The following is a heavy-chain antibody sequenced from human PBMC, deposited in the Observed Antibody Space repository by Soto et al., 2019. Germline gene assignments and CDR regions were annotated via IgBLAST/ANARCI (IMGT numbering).Heavy chain of an antibody. Sequence: GESLKISCKGSGYSFTSYWISWVRQMPGKGLEWMGRIDPSDSYTNYSPSFQGHVTISADKSISTAYLQWSSLKASDTAMYYCARSAPYYYDSSGYSVDHWGQGTLVTVSS. CDR1: GYSFTSYW. V-gene: IGHV5-10-1*01. CDR3: ARSAPYYYDSSGYSVDH. CDR2: IDPSDSYT. J-gene: IGHJ4*02. D-gene: IGHD3-22*01.